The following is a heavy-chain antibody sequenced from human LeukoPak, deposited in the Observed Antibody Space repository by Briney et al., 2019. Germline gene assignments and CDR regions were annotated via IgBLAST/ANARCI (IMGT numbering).Heavy chain of an antibody. CDR3: ARGGVVVPPVPFDP. CDR1: GGSISGYY. V-gene: IGHV4-59*01. J-gene: IGHJ5*02. CDR2: IYYSGST. D-gene: IGHD2-2*01. Sequence: SETLSLTCPVSGGSISGYYWSWIRQPPGKGLEWIGYIYYSGSTNYNPSLKSRVTISLDTSKNQFSLKLSSVTAADTAVYYCARGGVVVPPVPFDPWGQGTLVTVSS.